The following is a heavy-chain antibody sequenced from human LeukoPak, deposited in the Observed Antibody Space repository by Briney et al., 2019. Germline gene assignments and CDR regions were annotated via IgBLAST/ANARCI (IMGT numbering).Heavy chain of an antibody. V-gene: IGHV1-2*02. CDR3: ARQGGRLRLGELSTPYDY. D-gene: IGHD3-16*02. CDR1: GYTFTSYY. Sequence: ASVKVSCKASGYTFTSYYMHWVRQAPGQGLEWMGWINPNSGGTNYAQKFQGRVTMTRDTSISTAYLQWSSLKASDTAMYYCARQGGRLRLGELSTPYDYWGQGTLVTVSS. CDR2: INPNSGGT. J-gene: IGHJ4*02.